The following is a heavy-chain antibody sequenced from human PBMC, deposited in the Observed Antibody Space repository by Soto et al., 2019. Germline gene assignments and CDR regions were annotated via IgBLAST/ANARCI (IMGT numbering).Heavy chain of an antibody. J-gene: IGHJ4*02. V-gene: IGHV1-18*01. CDR3: ARAVDSSGYPMLDY. CDR1: GYTFTSYG. CDR2: ISAYNGNT. D-gene: IGHD3-22*01. Sequence: GASVKVSCKASGYTFTSYGSSWVRQAPGQGLEWMGWISAYNGNTNYAQKLQGRVTMTTDTSTSTAYMELRSLRSDDTAVYYCARAVDSSGYPMLDYWGQGTLVTVSS.